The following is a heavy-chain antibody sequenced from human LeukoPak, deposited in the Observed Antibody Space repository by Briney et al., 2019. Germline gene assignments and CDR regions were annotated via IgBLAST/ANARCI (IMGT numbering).Heavy chain of an antibody. Sequence: SQTLSLTCTVSGGSITSYYWSWIRQHAGKGLEWIGRIYTSGSTNYNPSLKSRVTMSVDTSKNQFSLKLSSVTAADRAVYYWGRGYGDYIWFDPWGQETLVTVSS. CDR1: GGSITSYY. D-gene: IGHD4-17*01. J-gene: IGHJ5*02. CDR2: IYTSGST. V-gene: IGHV4-4*07. CDR3: GRGYGDYIWFDP.